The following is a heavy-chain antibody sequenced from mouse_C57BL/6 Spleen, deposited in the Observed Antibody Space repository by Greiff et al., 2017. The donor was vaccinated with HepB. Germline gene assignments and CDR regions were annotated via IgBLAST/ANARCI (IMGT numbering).Heavy chain of an antibody. D-gene: IGHD1-1*01. CDR1: GYAFSSSW. CDR2: IYPGDGDT. Sequence: VQLQESGPELVKPGASVKISCKASGYAFSSSWMNWVKQRPGKGLEWIGRIYPGDGDTNYNGKFKGKATLTADKSSSTAYMQLSSLTSEDSAVYYCADYGSSKNWFAYWGQGTLVTVSA. J-gene: IGHJ3*01. V-gene: IGHV1-82*01. CDR3: ADYGSSKNWFAY.